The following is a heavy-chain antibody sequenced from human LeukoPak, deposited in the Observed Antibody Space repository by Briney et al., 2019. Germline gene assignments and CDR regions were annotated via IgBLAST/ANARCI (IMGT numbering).Heavy chain of an antibody. CDR1: GFTFTSYA. D-gene: IGHD3-10*01. J-gene: IGHJ5*02. CDR2: ISGSGGST. V-gene: IGHV3-23*01. Sequence: GGSLRLSCAASGFTFTSYAMSWVRQAPGKGLEWVSAISGSGGSTYHADSVKGRFTISRDNSKNTLYLQMNSLRAEDTAVYYCARLSPYSGSGSYKNWFDPWGQGTLVTVSS. CDR3: ARLSPYSGSGSYKNWFDP.